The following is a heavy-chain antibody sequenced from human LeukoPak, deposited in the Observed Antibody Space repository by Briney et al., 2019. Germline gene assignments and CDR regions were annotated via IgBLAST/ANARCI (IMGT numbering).Heavy chain of an antibody. Sequence: ASVKVSCKASGYTFTNYGISWVRQAPGQGLEWMGWISAYNGNTNYAQKLQGRVTMTTDTSTSTAYMELRSLRSDDTAVYYCARESGGGDFPSHWFDPWGQGTLVTVSS. V-gene: IGHV1-18*01. CDR1: GYTFTNYG. J-gene: IGHJ5*02. D-gene: IGHD2-21*01. CDR2: ISAYNGNT. CDR3: ARESGGGDFPSHWFDP.